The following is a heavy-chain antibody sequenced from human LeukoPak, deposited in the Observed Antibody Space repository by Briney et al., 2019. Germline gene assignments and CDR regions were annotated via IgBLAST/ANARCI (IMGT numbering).Heavy chain of an antibody. CDR1: GGSISSYY. D-gene: IGHD6-13*01. V-gene: IGHV4-59*01. J-gene: IGHJ6*02. Sequence: SETLSLTCTVSGGSISSYYWSWIRQPPGQGLEWIGYIYYSGSTNYNPSLKSRVIISVDTSKNQFSLELSSVTAADTAVYYCARQDSSSWYSDYYYYGMDVWGQGTTVTVSS. CDR3: ARQDSSSWYSDYYYYGMDV. CDR2: IYYSGST.